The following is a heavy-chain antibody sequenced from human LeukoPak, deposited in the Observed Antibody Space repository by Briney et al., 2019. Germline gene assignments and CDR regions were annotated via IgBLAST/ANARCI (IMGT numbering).Heavy chain of an antibody. J-gene: IGHJ4*02. Sequence: PSETLSLTCSVSGASVNSGSSYWSWIRQPPGKGLEWIGYIYYSGITNYNPSLKSRVSMSVDTSKNQFSLKLSSVTAADTAVYYCARDSRGHSGYDLDYWGQGTLVTVSS. V-gene: IGHV4-61*01. CDR1: GASVNSGSSY. CDR3: ARDSRGHSGYDLDY. CDR2: IYYSGIT. D-gene: IGHD5-12*01.